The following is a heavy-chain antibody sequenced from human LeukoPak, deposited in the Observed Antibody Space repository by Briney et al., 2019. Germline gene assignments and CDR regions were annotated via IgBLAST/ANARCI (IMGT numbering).Heavy chain of an antibody. V-gene: IGHV3-64*01. CDR2: ISTDGSST. Sequence: GGSLRLSCAASGFSFSSYNMQWVRQAPGKGLEYVSAISTDGSSTYYVNSVKGRFTISRDNSKSTLYLQMGSQRAEDMAVYYCARGRFYGSGQYYFDYWGQGTLVTVSS. CDR3: ARGRFYGSGQYYFDY. CDR1: GFSFSSYN. D-gene: IGHD3-10*01. J-gene: IGHJ4*02.